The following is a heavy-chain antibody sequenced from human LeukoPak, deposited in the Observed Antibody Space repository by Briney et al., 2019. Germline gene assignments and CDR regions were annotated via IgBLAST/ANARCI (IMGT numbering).Heavy chain of an antibody. CDR3: ARHSIAPDGHWFDP. D-gene: IGHD6-6*01. CDR1: GGSISSSSYY. Sequence: SETLSLICTVSGGSISSSSYYWGWIRQPPGKGLEWIGSIYYSGSTYYNPSLKSRVTISVDTSKNQFSLKLSSVTAADTAVYYCARHSIAPDGHWFDPWGQGTLVTVSS. CDR2: IYYSGST. J-gene: IGHJ5*02. V-gene: IGHV4-39*07.